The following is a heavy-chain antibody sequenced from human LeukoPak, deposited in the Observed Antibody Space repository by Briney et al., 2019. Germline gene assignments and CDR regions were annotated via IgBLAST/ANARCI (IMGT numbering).Heavy chain of an antibody. J-gene: IGHJ6*03. CDR1: GGSISSYY. CDR3: ARVTAMVTGSYYYYMDV. V-gene: IGHV4-59*01. Sequence: SETLSLTCTVSGGSISSYYWSWIRQPPGKGLEWIGYIYYSGSTNYNPSLKSRVTISVDTSKNQFSLKLSSVTAADTAVYYCARVTAMVTGSYYYYMDVWGKGTTVTVSS. CDR2: IYYSGST. D-gene: IGHD5-18*01.